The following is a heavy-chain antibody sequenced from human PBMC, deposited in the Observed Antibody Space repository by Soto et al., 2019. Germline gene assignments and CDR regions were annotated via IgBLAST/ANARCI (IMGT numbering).Heavy chain of an antibody. D-gene: IGHD6-19*01. CDR2: INTGNGNT. CDR1: GYNFTTYA. V-gene: IGHV1-3*04. CDR3: ARGEQLYYYYNGMDV. Sequence: QVHLVQSGAEVKKPGASVKVSCKASGYNFTTYAMLWVRQAPGQRLEWMGWINTGNGNTKYSPKFQGRVTITRDTSASTAYMELSSLKSEDTAVYYCARGEQLYYYYNGMDVWGPGSTVTVSS. J-gene: IGHJ6*02.